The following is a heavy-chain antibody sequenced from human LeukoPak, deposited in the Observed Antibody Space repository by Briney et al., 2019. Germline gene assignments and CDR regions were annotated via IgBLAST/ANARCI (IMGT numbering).Heavy chain of an antibody. V-gene: IGHV4-34*01. CDR3: ARESRLYQDAFDI. CDR2: INHSGST. J-gene: IGHJ3*02. Sequence: PSETLSLTCAVYGGSFSGYYWSWIRQPPGKGLGWIGEINHSGSTNYNPFLKSRVTISVDTSKNQFSLKLSSVTAADTAVHYCARESRLYQDAFDIWGQGTMVTVSS. D-gene: IGHD2-15*01. CDR1: GGSFSGYY.